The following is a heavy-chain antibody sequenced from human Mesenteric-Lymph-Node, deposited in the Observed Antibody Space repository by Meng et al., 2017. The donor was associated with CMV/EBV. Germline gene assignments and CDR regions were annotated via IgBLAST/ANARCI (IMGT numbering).Heavy chain of an antibody. J-gene: IGHJ5*02. Sequence: ETLSLTCAASGFTFDDYAMHWVRQAPGKGLEWVSYISSSGSTIYYADSVKGRFTISRDNSKNTLYLQMNSLRAEDTAVYYCAKGPGWLRFDWFDPWGQGTLVTVSS. CDR2: ISSSGSTI. V-gene: IGHV3-23*01. D-gene: IGHD5-12*01. CDR3: AKGPGWLRFDWFDP. CDR1: GFTFDDYA.